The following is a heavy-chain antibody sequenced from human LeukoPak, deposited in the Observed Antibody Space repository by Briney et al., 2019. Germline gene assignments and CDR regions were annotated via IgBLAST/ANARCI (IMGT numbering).Heavy chain of an antibody. CDR1: GGTFSSYA. V-gene: IGHV1-18*01. CDR3: ASHKYCSSTSCYAFDI. J-gene: IGHJ3*02. Sequence: ASVTVSCKASGGTFSSYAISWVRQAPGQGLEWMGWISAYNGNTNYAQKLQGRVTMTTDTSTSTAYMELRSLRSDDTAVYYCASHKYCSSTSCYAFDIWGQGTMVTVSS. D-gene: IGHD2-2*01. CDR2: ISAYNGNT.